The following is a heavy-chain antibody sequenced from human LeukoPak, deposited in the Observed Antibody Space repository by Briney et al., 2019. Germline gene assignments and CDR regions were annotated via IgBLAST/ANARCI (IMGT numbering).Heavy chain of an antibody. D-gene: IGHD2-8*01. J-gene: IGHJ6*02. V-gene: IGHV4-31*03. Sequence: SQTLSLTCTVSGGSISSGGYYWSWVRQHPGKGLEWIGHIYYNGSSNYNPSLQSRVNISVDTSKSQFSLKLSSVTAADTAVYYCAGTNGKGLYYYGMDVWGQGTTVTVSS. CDR1: GGSISSGGYY. CDR2: IYYNGSS. CDR3: AGTNGKGLYYYGMDV.